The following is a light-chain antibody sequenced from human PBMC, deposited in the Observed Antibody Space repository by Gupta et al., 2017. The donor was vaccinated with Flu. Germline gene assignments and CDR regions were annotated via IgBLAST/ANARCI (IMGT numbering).Light chain of an antibody. CDR3: SSYTSSSTRV. CDR1: SSDVGGYNY. J-gene: IGLJ3*02. CDR2: EVS. V-gene: IGLV2-14*01. Sequence: QSALTQPASVSGSPGPSITISCTGTSSDVGGYNYVSWYQQHPGKAPKLMIYEVSNRPSGVSNRFSGSKSGNTASLTISGLQAEDEADYYCSSYTSSSTRVFGGGTKV.